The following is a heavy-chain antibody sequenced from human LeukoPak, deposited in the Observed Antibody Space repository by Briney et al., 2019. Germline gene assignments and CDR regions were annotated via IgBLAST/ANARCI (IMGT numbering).Heavy chain of an antibody. V-gene: IGHV3-9*01. Sequence: GRSLRLSCAASGFTFDDYAMHWVRQAPGKGLEWVSGISWNSGSIGYADSVKGRFTISRDNAKNSLYLQMNSLRAEDTAVYYCAKDLGGWFGELYLDYWGQGTLVTVSS. CDR3: AKDLGGWFGELYLDY. CDR2: ISWNSGSI. J-gene: IGHJ4*02. CDR1: GFTFDDYA. D-gene: IGHD3-10*01.